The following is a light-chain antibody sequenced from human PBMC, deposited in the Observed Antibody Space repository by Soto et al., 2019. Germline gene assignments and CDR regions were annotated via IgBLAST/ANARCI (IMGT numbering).Light chain of an antibody. CDR1: QTISSW. J-gene: IGKJ1*01. V-gene: IGKV1-5*03. Sequence: DIQLTQSPSTLSGSVGGRVTIIFRASQTISSWLAWYQQKPGKAPKLLIYKASTLKSGVPSRFSGSGSGTEFTLTISSLQPDDFATYYCQHYNSYSEAFGQGTKVDIK. CDR3: QHYNSYSEA. CDR2: KAS.